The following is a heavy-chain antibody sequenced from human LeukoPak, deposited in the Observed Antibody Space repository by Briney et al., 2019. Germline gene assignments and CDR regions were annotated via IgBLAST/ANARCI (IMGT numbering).Heavy chain of an antibody. V-gene: IGHV3-30*03. CDR1: GFTFSSYG. CDR3: ARGETTTGWRRGDY. D-gene: IGHD4-11*01. Sequence: GRSLRLSCAASGFTFSSYGMHWVRQAPGKGLEWVAVISYDGSNKYYADSVKGRFTISRDNSKNTLYLQLNSLRPDDTAVYYCARGETTTGWRRGDYWGQGTLVTVSS. J-gene: IGHJ4*02. CDR2: ISYDGSNK.